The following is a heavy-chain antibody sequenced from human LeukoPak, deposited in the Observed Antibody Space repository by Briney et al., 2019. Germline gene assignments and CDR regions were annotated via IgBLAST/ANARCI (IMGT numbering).Heavy chain of an antibody. D-gene: IGHD3-22*01. CDR1: GGSFSGYY. CDR3: ARHGDYYDSSGYPNWFDP. V-gene: IGHV4-34*01. Sequence: SETLSLTCAVSGGSFSGYYWTWIRQPPGKGLEWIGEINHSGSANYNPSLKSRVTMSVDTSKNQFSLKLSSVTAADTAVYYCARHGDYYDSSGYPNWFDPWGQGTLVTVSS. CDR2: INHSGSA. J-gene: IGHJ5*02.